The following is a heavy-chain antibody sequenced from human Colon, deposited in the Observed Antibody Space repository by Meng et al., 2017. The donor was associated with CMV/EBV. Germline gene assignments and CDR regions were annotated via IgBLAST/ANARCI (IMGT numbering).Heavy chain of an antibody. CDR3: VGPHHYFDY. J-gene: IGHJ4*02. V-gene: IGHV4-4*07. Sequence: SGPDFVNPSGALVSTFPCCSLIHILYSWGWNRQPAGKALEYIGRVYANGNTKYNPSLTSRVTISLDTSKKQISLKLTSVTAADTGVYYCVGPHHYFDYWGQGTLVTVSS. CDR2: VYANGNT. CDR1: LIHILYS.